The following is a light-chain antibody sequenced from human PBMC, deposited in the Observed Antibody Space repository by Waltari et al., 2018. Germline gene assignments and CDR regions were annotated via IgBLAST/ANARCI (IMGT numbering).Light chain of an antibody. V-gene: IGKV3D-15*01. J-gene: IGKJ1*01. CDR2: LAS. Sequence: EIVMTQSPATLSVSPGERATLSCRASQNLRNSLAWYQQKPGQAPRLLISLASTRATGIPARFSGSGSGTQFSLTISSLQHEDFAIYYCQHHSTWPPTFGPGTRV. CDR1: QNLRNS. CDR3: QHHSTWPPT.